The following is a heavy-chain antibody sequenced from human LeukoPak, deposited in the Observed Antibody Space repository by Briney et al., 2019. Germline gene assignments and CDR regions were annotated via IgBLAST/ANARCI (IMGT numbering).Heavy chain of an antibody. CDR1: GFTVSSNY. Sequence: PGGSLRLSCAASGFTVSSNYMSWVRQAPGKGLEWVSVIYSGGSTYYADSVKGRFTISRDNSKNTLYLQMNSLRAEDTAVYYCARAPGGGATYCYHGMDVWGQGTTVTVSS. CDR3: ARAPGGGATYCYHGMDV. CDR2: IYSGGST. V-gene: IGHV3-53*01. D-gene: IGHD2-15*01. J-gene: IGHJ6*02.